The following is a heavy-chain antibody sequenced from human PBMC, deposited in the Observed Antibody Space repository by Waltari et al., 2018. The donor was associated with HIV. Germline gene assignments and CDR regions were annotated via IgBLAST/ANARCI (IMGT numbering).Heavy chain of an antibody. Sequence: QVQLQESGPGLVKPSQTLSLTCTVPRCSISSGSSYWSWTRQPAGKGLEWIGRIYTSGSTNYNPSLKSRVTISVDTSKNQFSLKLSSVTAADTAVYYCARDRPSSSWYWFDPWGQGTLVTVSS. CDR1: RCSISSGSSY. CDR3: ARDRPSSSWYWFDP. J-gene: IGHJ5*02. CDR2: IYTSGST. D-gene: IGHD6-13*01. V-gene: IGHV4-61*02.